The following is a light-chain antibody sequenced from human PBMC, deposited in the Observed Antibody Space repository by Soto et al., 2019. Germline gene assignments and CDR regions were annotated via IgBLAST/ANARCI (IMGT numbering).Light chain of an antibody. J-gene: IGKJ1*01. CDR3: QQYHNWPPWT. V-gene: IGKV3-15*01. CDR1: QSVKTY. CDR2: GAS. Sequence: EILMTQSPATLSVSPGERATLSCWASQSVKTYLAWYQKKPGQAPRLLIYGASTRAAGIPGRFSGGGSVTEFTLTISSLQSEDSAFYYCQQYHNWPPWTFGQGTKVVIK.